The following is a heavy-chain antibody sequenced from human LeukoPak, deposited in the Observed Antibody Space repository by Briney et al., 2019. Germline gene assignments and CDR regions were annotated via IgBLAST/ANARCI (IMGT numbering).Heavy chain of an antibody. V-gene: IGHV3-23*01. Sequence: GGSLRLSCAASGFTFNNYAMSWVRQAPGKVLEWVSAITGSGGDTYHADSVKGRFTIFRDNSKNTLYLQMNSLRAEDTAVYYCAKGSRDSRPYYFDFWGQGTLVTVSS. CDR2: ITGSGGDT. CDR3: AKGSRDSRPYYFDF. D-gene: IGHD3-10*01. CDR1: GFTFNNYA. J-gene: IGHJ4*02.